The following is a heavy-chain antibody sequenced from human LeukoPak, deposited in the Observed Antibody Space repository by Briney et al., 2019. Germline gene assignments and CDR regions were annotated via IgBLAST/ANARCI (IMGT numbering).Heavy chain of an antibody. J-gene: IGHJ6*02. V-gene: IGHV4-39*01. D-gene: IGHD6-13*01. CDR1: GGSISTSSYY. Sequence: SETRSLTCTVSGGSISTSSYYWGWIRQPPGKGLERIGTIFYSGSTYYNPSLKSRVTVSLVTSKNQFSLKLSSVTAAGTAVYYCARHNTGRSWYYYYGMDVWGQGTTVTVSS. CDR2: IFYSGST. CDR3: ARHNTGRSWYYYYGMDV.